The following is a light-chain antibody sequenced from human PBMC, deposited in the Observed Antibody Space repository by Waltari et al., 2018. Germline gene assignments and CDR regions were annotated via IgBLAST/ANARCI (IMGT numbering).Light chain of an antibody. CDR2: YAS. CDR3: QQRSNWPLT. J-gene: IGKJ4*01. V-gene: IGKV3-11*01. CDR1: QSVSTY. Sequence: EIVLTQSPATLSLSPGERATLSCRASQSVSTYLAWYQQKPGQAPRLLIYYASNRATGIPARFSGSGSGTEFTLTISSLEPEDFAIYYCQQRSNWPLTFGGGTKVEIK.